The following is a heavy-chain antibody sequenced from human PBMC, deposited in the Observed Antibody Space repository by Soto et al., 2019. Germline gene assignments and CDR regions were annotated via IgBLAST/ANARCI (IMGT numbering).Heavy chain of an antibody. J-gene: IGHJ3*02. CDR3: ARDLYRLTDAFDI. Sequence: VGSLRLSCAASGFTFSSYSMNWVRQAPGKGLEWVSSISSSSSYIYYADSVKGRFTISRDNAKNSLYLQMNSLRAEDTAVYYCARDLYRLTDAFDIWGQGTMVTVSS. CDR2: ISSSSSYI. V-gene: IGHV3-21*01. D-gene: IGHD2-2*02. CDR1: GFTFSSYS.